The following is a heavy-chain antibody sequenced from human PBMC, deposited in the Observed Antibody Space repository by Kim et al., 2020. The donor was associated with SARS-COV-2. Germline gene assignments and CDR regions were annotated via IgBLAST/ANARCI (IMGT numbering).Heavy chain of an antibody. CDR3: ARGVGATGDY. CDR2: VSPRSGNT. CDR1: GYPFINND. J-gene: IGHJ4*02. D-gene: IGHD1-26*01. Sequence: ASVKVSCKASGYPFINNDINWVRQATGQGLEWMGWVSPRSGNTASARKFQGRITMTTDTSISTAYMELSSLTSEDTAIYYCARGVGATGDYWGQGTLVTV. V-gene: IGHV1-8*01.